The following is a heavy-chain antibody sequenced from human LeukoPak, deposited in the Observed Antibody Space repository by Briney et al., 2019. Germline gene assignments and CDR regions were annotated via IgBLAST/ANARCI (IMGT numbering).Heavy chain of an antibody. CDR1: GGPFSGYY. D-gene: IGHD5-18*01. J-gene: IGHJ4*02. Sequence: SETLSLTCAVYGGPFSGYYWSWIRQPPGKGLEWIGEINHSGSTNYNPSLKSRVTISVDTSKNQFSLKLSSVTAADTAVYYCASNEYSYGLDYWGQGTLVTVSS. CDR3: ASNEYSYGLDY. CDR2: INHSGST. V-gene: IGHV4-34*01.